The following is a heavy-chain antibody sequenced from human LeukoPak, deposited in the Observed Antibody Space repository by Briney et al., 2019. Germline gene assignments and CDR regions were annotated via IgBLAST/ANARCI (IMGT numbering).Heavy chain of an antibody. Sequence: SETLSLTCTVSGGSISSYYWSWIRQPAGKGLEWIGRIYTSGSTNYNPSLKSRVTMSVDTSKNRFSLKLSSVTAADTAVYYCARGGWQLDSTDGPTLNDYWGQGTLVTVSS. CDR2: IYTSGST. CDR3: ARGGWQLDSTDGPTLNDY. D-gene: IGHD6-13*01. CDR1: GGSISSYY. J-gene: IGHJ4*02. V-gene: IGHV4-4*07.